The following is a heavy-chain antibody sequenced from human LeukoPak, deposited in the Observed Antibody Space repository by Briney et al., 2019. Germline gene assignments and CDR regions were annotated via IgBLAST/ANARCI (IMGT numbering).Heavy chain of an antibody. CDR2: IYYSGST. J-gene: IGHJ5*02. V-gene: IGHV4-38-2*02. CDR1: GYSISSGYY. D-gene: IGHD6-6*01. Sequence: SETLSLTCTVSGYSISSGYYWGWIRQPPGKGLEWIGSIYYSGSTYYNPSLKSRVTISVDTSKNQFSLKLSSVTAADTAVYYCARSSIAARQSWFDPWGQGTLVTVSS. CDR3: ARSSIAARQSWFDP.